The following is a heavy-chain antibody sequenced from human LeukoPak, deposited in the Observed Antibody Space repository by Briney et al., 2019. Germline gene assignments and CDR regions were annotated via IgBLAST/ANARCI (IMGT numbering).Heavy chain of an antibody. D-gene: IGHD6-19*01. CDR2: FDPEDGET. Sequence: GASVKVSCKVSGYTLTVLSMHWVRQAPGKGLEWMGGFDPEDGETICAQKFQGRVTMTEDTSTDTAYMELSSLRSEDTAVYYCATDYGSGWYVFDYWGQGTLVTVSS. J-gene: IGHJ4*02. CDR1: GYTLTVLS. CDR3: ATDYGSGWYVFDY. V-gene: IGHV1-24*01.